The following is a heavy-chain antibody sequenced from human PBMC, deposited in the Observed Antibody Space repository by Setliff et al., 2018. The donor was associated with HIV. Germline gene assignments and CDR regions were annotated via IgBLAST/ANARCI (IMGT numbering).Heavy chain of an antibody. CDR2: GYHTGST. CDR3: ARQRVFWGSTELPGYYYMDV. Sequence: SETLSLTCNVSGGSISTNRDHWGWIRQPPGKGLEWIGSGYHTGSTAYNPSLKSRVTISLDTSKNQFSPKLSSVTAADTAVYYCARQRVFWGSTELPGYYYMDVWGKGTTVTVSS. D-gene: IGHD3-16*01. V-gene: IGHV4-39*01. CDR1: GGSISTNRDH. J-gene: IGHJ6*03.